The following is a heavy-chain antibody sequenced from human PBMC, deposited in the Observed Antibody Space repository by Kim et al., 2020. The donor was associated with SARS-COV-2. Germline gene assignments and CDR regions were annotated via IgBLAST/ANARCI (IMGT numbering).Heavy chain of an antibody. CDR3: AKDRSVSLTLFDY. CDR2: ISGSGSST. CDR1: GFTFSSYA. Sequence: GGSLRLSCAASGFTFSSYAMSWVRQAPGKGLEWVSAISGSGSSTYYADSVKGRFTISRDNSKNTLYLQMNSLRAEDTAVYYCAKDRSVSLTLFDYWGQGTLVTVSS. J-gene: IGHJ4*02. D-gene: IGHD6-6*01. V-gene: IGHV3-23*01.